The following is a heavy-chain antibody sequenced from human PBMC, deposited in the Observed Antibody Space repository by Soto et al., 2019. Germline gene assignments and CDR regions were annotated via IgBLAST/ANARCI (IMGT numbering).Heavy chain of an antibody. CDR2: IKQDGSEK. D-gene: IGHD3-10*01. V-gene: IGHV3-7*01. CDR3: ARGRGITSARILRFGY. Sequence: GGSLRLSCAASGFTFSSYWMSWVRQAPGKGLEWVANIKQDGSEKYYVDSVKGRFTISRDNAKNSLYLQMNSLRAEDTAVYYCARGRGITSARILRFGYWGQGTLVTVSS. CDR1: GFTFSSYW. J-gene: IGHJ4*02.